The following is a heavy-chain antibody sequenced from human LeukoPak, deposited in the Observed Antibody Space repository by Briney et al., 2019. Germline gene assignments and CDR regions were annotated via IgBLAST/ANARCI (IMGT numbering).Heavy chain of an antibody. CDR1: GFTFSNAW. CDR3: TTEGYYDSAAFDI. D-gene: IGHD3-22*01. CDR2: IKSKTDGGTT. V-gene: IGHV3-15*01. J-gene: IGHJ3*02. Sequence: GGSLRLSCAASGFTFSNAWMSWVRQAPGKGLEWVGRIKSKTDGGTTDYAAPVKGRFTITRDDSKNTLYLQMNSLKTEDTAVYYCTTEGYYDSAAFDIWGQGTMVTVSS.